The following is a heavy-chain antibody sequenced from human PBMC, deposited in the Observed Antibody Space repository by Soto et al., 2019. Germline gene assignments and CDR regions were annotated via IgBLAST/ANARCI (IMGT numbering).Heavy chain of an antibody. Sequence: QLQLQESGSGLVKPSQTLSLTCAVSGGSISSGGYSWSWIRQPPGKGLEWIGYMYPSGSTYYNPSLKSRVTIPIDRSTNQFSLMLSTVTAADTVVYYCARGPDDWGQRILVTVS. CDR2: MYPSGST. CDR1: GGSISSGGYS. J-gene: IGHJ4*02. CDR3: ARGPDD. V-gene: IGHV4-30-2*01.